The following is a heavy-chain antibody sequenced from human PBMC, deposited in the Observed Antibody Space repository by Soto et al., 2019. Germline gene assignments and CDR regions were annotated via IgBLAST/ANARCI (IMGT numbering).Heavy chain of an antibody. J-gene: IGHJ4*02. CDR1: GGSISSYY. D-gene: IGHD3-3*01. Sequence: TLSLTCTVSGGSISSYYWSWIRQPPGKGLEGIGGIYYRGSTNYNPSLKSRVTISVDTSKNQFSLKLSSVTAADTAVYYCARHARGLRFLEWHTHFDYWGQGTLVTVSS. CDR2: IYYRGST. V-gene: IGHV4-59*08. CDR3: ARHARGLRFLEWHTHFDY.